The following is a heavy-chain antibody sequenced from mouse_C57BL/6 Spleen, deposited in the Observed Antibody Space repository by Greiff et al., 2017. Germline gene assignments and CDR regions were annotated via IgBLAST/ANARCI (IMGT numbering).Heavy chain of an antibody. CDR3: ARCEVGYFGC. J-gene: IGHJ2*01. Sequence: VQLQQSGPELVKPGASVKLSCKASGYAFSSSWMTWVKQRPGKGLEWIGRIYPGDGDTNYNGKFKGKATLTADTSSSTAYMQLSSLSSEDSAVYFCARCEVGYFGCGGQGTTLSVST. V-gene: IGHV1-82*01. CDR2: IYPGDGDT. CDR1: GYAFSSSW.